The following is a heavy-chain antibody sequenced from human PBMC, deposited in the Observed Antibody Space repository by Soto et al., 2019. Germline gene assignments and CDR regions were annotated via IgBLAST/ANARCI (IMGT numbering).Heavy chain of an antibody. J-gene: IGHJ3*01. Sequence: QVQLKESGPGLVKPADTLSLKCTVSGGSITPYYWSWIRQTPGGGLEWIGYASYNGNTNYNPSLKSRVSISADTSKTEFSLKLTSLTAADAAIYFCARQQYTVVTAFDVWGQGTMVAVSS. D-gene: IGHD2-15*01. CDR1: GGSITPYY. CDR2: ASYNGNT. V-gene: IGHV4-59*07. CDR3: ARQQYTVVTAFDV.